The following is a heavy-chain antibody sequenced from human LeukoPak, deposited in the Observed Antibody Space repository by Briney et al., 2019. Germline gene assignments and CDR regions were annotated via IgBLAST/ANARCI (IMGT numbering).Heavy chain of an antibody. CDR1: GFSLNNYW. CDR2: ISPDGSQT. CDR3: VRSLRSADF. Sequence: GGSLRVSCAASGFSLNNYWMHWVRQAPGKGLMWVSQISPDGSQTFYADSVKGRFTISRDNAKNTLFLQMDSLRAEDTALYYCVRSLRSADFWGQGTLVNVSS. V-gene: IGHV3-74*01. J-gene: IGHJ4*02.